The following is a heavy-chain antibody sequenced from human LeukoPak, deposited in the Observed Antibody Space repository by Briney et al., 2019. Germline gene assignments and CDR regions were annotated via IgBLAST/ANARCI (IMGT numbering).Heavy chain of an antibody. Sequence: PGGSLRLSCAASGFIFSDYYISWIRQAPGKGLEWVSYISSSGTTIYYADSVKGRFTISRDNTQNSLYLQMNSLRAEDTAVYYCARERPTFVRGVIAYSDYWGQGTLVTVSS. CDR1: GFIFSDYY. CDR2: ISSSGTTI. J-gene: IGHJ4*02. D-gene: IGHD3-10*02. V-gene: IGHV3-11*01. CDR3: ARERPTFVRGVIAYSDY.